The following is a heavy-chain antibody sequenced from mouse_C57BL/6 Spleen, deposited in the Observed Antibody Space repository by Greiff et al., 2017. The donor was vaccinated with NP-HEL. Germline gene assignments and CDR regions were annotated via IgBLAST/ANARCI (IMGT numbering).Heavy chain of an antibody. Sequence: EVQLQESGPGLVKPSQSLSLTCSVTGYSITSGYYWNWIRQFPGNKLEWMGYISYDGSNNYNPSLKNRISITRDTSKNQFFLKLNSVTTEDTATYYCARGPYSNYDWYFDVWGTGTTVTVSS. D-gene: IGHD2-5*01. CDR2: ISYDGSN. V-gene: IGHV3-6*01. J-gene: IGHJ1*03. CDR3: ARGPYSNYDWYFDV. CDR1: GYSITSGYY.